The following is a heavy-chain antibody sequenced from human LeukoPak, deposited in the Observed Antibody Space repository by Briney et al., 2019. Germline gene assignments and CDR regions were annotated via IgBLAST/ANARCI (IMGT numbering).Heavy chain of an antibody. CDR2: ISAYNGNT. J-gene: IGHJ4*02. CDR3: AATSYYYDSSGSRQRYDY. D-gene: IGHD3-22*01. Sequence: ASVKVSCKASGYTFTSYGISWVRQAPGQGLEWMGWISAYNGNTNYAQKLQGRVTMTRDTSTSTVYMELSSLRSEDTAVYYCAATSYYYDSSGSRQRYDYWGQGTLVTVSS. CDR1: GYTFTSYG. V-gene: IGHV1-18*01.